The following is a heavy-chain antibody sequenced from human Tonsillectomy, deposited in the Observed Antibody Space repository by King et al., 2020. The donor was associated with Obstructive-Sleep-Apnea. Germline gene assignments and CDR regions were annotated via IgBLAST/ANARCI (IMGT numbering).Heavy chain of an antibody. CDR3: ASKPDIVVVVAAEYYFDY. CDR1: GDSISSSRYY. D-gene: IGHD2-15*01. Sequence: QLQESGPGLVKPSETLSLTCTVSGDSISSSRYYWGWIRQPPGKGLGWIGNIYYSGSTSYNPSLKSRVTISVVTSKNQFSLTLSSVTAADSAAYYCASKPDIVVVVAAEYYFDYGGQGTLVTVSS. CDR2: IYYSGST. J-gene: IGHJ4*02. V-gene: IGHV4-39*07.